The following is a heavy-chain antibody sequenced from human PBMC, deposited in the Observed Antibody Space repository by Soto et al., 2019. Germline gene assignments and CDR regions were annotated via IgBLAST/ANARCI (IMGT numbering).Heavy chain of an antibody. CDR1: GYTFSNYA. Sequence: ASVKVSCKASGYTFSNYAMHWVRQAPGQRLEWMGWINAGNGNTKYSQKFQDRVTITRDTSASTASMELSSLRSEDTAVYYCAKGGNIAVVVADYGMDVWG. D-gene: IGHD2-15*01. CDR2: INAGNGNT. CDR3: AKGGNIAVVVADYGMDV. J-gene: IGHJ6*02. V-gene: IGHV1-3*01.